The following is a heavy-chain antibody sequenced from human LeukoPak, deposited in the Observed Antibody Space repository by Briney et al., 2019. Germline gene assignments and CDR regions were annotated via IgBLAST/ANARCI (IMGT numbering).Heavy chain of an antibody. CDR1: GDSFSSVTDY. J-gene: IGHJ4*02. CDR2: GDYSGGT. CDR3: AGERGEEYSSGWYKRNYFDN. V-gene: IGHV4-39*07. D-gene: IGHD6-19*01. Sequence: PSETLSLTCSVSGDSFSSVTDYWAWIRQPPGKGLEWIASGDYSGGTYYNPSLESRVAISADMSKNQFSLKLTSVTGADTAVYYCAGERGEEYSSGWYKRNYFDNWGQGIRVTVSS.